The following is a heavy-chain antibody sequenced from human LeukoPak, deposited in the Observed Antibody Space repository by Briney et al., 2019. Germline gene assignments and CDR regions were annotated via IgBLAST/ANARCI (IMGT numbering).Heavy chain of an antibody. J-gene: IGHJ4*02. Sequence: GGSLRLSCAASGFTFSSYGMHWVRQAPGKGLEWVAVIWYDGSNKYYADSVKGRFTISRDNSKNTLYLQMNSLRAEDTAVYYCARGEQYYDFWSGYYTSDYWGQGTLVTLSS. CDR2: IWYDGSNK. D-gene: IGHD3-3*01. V-gene: IGHV3-33*01. CDR3: ARGEQYYDFWSGYYTSDY. CDR1: GFTFSSYG.